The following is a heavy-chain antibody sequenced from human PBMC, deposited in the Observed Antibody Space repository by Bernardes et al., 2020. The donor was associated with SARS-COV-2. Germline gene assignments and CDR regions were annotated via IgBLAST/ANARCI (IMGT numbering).Heavy chain of an antibody. V-gene: IGHV1-18*01. CDR2: ISAYNGNT. Sequence: ASVKVSCKASGYTFTSYGISWVRQAPGQGLEWMGWISAYNGNTNYAQKLQGRVTMTTDTSTSTAYMELRSLRSDDTDVYYCARDRGATRLPGGGSPDYWGQGTLVTVSS. J-gene: IGHJ4*02. CDR3: ARDRGATRLPGGGSPDY. CDR1: GYTFTSYG. D-gene: IGHD1-26*01.